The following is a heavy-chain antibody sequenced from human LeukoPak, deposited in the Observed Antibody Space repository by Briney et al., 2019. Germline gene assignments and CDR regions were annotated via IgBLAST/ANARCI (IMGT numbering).Heavy chain of an antibody. Sequence: SETLSLTCTVSGGSISSSNYFWGWIRQPPGRGLEWIASVRYGGSTFYNPSLKSRVTLSLDTSKNQFSLNLSSVTAVDTAVYYCVRRPRGGSCDYWGQGTLVTVSS. V-gene: IGHV4-39*01. CDR3: VRRPRGGSCDY. D-gene: IGHD3-16*01. CDR1: GGSISSSNYF. CDR2: VRYGGST. J-gene: IGHJ4*02.